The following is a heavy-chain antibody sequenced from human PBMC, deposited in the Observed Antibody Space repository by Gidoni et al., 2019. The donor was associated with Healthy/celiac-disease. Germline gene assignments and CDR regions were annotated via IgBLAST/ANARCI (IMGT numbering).Heavy chain of an antibody. V-gene: IGHV1-24*01. CDR2: FDPEDGET. CDR1: GSTLTELS. J-gene: IGHJ6*02. Sequence: QVQLVQSGAEVKKPGASVKVSCQVSGSTLTELSMHWVRQAPGKGLEWMGGFDPEDGETIYAQKFQGRVTMTEDTSTDTAYMELSSLRSEDTAVYYWATDSMGATNYYYYGMDVWGQGTTVTVSS. D-gene: IGHD1-26*01. CDR3: ATDSMGATNYYYYGMDV.